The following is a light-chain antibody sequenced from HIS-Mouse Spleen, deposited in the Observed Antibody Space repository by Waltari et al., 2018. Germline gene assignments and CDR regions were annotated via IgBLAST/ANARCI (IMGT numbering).Light chain of an antibody. CDR3: QQYYSTPYT. Sequence: DIVMTQSPDSLAVSLCERATNNCKSSQSVLYRSNNKNYLAWYQQKPGEPPKLLIYWASTRESGVPDRFSGSGSGTDFTLTISSLQAEDVAVYYCQQYYSTPYTFGQGTKLEIK. J-gene: IGKJ2*01. CDR1: QSVLYRSNNKNY. CDR2: WAS. V-gene: IGKV4-1*01.